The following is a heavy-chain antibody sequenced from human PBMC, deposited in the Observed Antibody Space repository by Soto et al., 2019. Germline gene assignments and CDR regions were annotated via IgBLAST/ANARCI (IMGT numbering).Heavy chain of an antibody. V-gene: IGHV1-2*04. CDR1: GYTFPGYY. CDR2: INPNSGGT. D-gene: IGHD5-18*01. J-gene: IGHJ4*02. Sequence: ASVKVSCKASGYTFPGYYMHWVRQAPGQGLEWMGWINPNSGGTNYAQKFQGWVTMTRDTSISTAYMELSRLRSDDTAVYYCARGPSIGDTAMVTGFDYWGQGTLVTVSS. CDR3: ARGPSIGDTAMVTGFDY.